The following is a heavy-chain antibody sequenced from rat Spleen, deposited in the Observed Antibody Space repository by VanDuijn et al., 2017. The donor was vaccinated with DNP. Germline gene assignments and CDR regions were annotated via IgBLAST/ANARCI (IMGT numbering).Heavy chain of an antibody. CDR1: GYSITRTY. CDR3: ARHRAIAAIWDY. CDR2: ISYSGST. Sequence: EVQLQESGPGLVKPSQSLSLTCSVTGYSITRTYWGWIRKFPGNKMEWIGHISYSGSTTYNPSLKSRISITRDTSKNQFFLQLNSVSPEDTATYYCARHRAIAAIWDYWGQGVMVTVSS. D-gene: IGHD1-2*01. V-gene: IGHV3-1*01. J-gene: IGHJ2*01.